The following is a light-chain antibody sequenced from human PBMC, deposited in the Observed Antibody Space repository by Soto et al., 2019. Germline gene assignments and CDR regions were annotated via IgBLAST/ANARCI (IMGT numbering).Light chain of an antibody. J-gene: IGKJ1*01. CDR3: QQYNSVST. V-gene: IGKV1-5*03. Sequence: DIQMTQSPSTLSASVGDRVTITCHASQTIRRWLAWYQQKPGKAPKLLIYEASTLESGVPSRFSGRGSGTDFTLTISSLPDDFATYYCQQYNSVSTFGQGTRVDIK. CDR2: EAS. CDR1: QTIRRW.